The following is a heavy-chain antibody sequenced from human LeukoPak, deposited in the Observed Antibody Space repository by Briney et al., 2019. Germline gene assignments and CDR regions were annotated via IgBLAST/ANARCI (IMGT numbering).Heavy chain of an antibody. Sequence: GGSLRLSCAASGFTFSSYEMNWVRQAPGKGLEWVSYISSSGSTIYYADSVKGRFTISRDNAKNSLYLQMNGLRAEDTAVYYCARDGSGWYHYFDYWGQGTLVTVSS. CDR3: ARDGSGWYHYFDY. CDR1: GFTFSSYE. V-gene: IGHV3-48*03. D-gene: IGHD6-19*01. CDR2: ISSSGSTI. J-gene: IGHJ4*02.